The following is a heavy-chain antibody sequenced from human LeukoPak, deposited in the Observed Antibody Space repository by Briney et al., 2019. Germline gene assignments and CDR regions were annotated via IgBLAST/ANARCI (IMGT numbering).Heavy chain of an antibody. CDR1: GGSISSYY. V-gene: IGHV4-59*01. Sequence: PSETLSLTCTVSGGSISSYYWSWIRQPPGKGLEWIGYIYYSGSINYNPSLKSRVTISVHTSKNQFSLKLSSVTAADTAVYYCARSGGIWFGAHYFDYWGQGTLVTVSS. J-gene: IGHJ4*02. CDR2: IYYSGSI. CDR3: ARSGGIWFGAHYFDY. D-gene: IGHD3-10*01.